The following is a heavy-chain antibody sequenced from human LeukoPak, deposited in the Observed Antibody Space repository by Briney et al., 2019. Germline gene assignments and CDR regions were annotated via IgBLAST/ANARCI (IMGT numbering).Heavy chain of an antibody. CDR1: GFSLSTSGVG. CDR2: IYWDDDK. D-gene: IGHD5-18*01. Sequence: SGPTLVKPTQTLTLTCTFSGFSLSTSGVGVGWIRQPPGKALKWPALIYWDDDKRYSPSLKSRLTITKDTSKNQVVLTMTKMDPVDTATYYCAKYSYGFIQSDYWGQGTLVTVSS. CDR3: AKYSYGFIQSDY. V-gene: IGHV2-5*02. J-gene: IGHJ4*02.